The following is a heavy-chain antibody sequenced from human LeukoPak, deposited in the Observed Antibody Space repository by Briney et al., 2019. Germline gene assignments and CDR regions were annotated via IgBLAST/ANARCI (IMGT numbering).Heavy chain of an antibody. CDR3: AIRGVAVAKDAFDI. CDR1: GGSISSGGYY. CDR2: IYYSGST. D-gene: IGHD6-19*01. Sequence: PSQTLSLTCTVSGGSISSGGYYWSWIRQHPGKGLEWIGYIYYSGSTYYNPSLKSRVTISVDTSKNQFSLKLSSVTAADTAVYYCAIRGVAVAKDAFDIWGQGTMVTVSS. J-gene: IGHJ3*02. V-gene: IGHV4-31*03.